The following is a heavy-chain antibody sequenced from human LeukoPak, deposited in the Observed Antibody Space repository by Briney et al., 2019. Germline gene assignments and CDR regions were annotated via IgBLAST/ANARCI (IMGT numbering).Heavy chain of an antibody. J-gene: IGHJ4*02. CDR2: ISVSGGSK. D-gene: IGHD6-19*01. Sequence: GGSLRLSCVASGFMFGNYVMNWVRQAPGKGLEWVSSISVSGGSKYYADSVKGLFTISRDNSKNTLYLQMNSLRAEDTAVYYCAKGISPSSGYLLGFDFWGQGTLVTVSS. CDR3: AKGISPSSGYLLGFDF. V-gene: IGHV3-23*01. CDR1: GFMFGNYV.